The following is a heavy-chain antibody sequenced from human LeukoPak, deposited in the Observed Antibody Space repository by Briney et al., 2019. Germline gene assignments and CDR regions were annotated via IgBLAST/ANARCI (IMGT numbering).Heavy chain of an antibody. D-gene: IGHD4-11*01. CDR3: ARGATASNHNLWVY. Sequence: HWASVKVSCEASGYTFTSYGISWVRQAPGQGLEWMGWISAYNGNTNYAQKLQDRVTMTTDTSTSTAYMELRSLRFDDTAVYYCARGATASNHNLWVYWGQGTLVTVSS. J-gene: IGHJ4*02. V-gene: IGHV1-18*01. CDR1: GYTFTSYG. CDR2: ISAYNGNT.